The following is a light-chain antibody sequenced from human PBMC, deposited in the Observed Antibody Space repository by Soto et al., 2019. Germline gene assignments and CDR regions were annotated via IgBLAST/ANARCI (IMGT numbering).Light chain of an antibody. CDR2: EHN. CDR3: GTWDNNLKGV. V-gene: IGLV1-51*02. Sequence: QSVLTQPPSVSAAPGQKVTISCSGSSSNIGSNYVSWYQHFPGAAPKLLIYEHNKRPSGIPDRFSASKSGTSATLDIAGLQTGDEADYYCGTWDNNLKGVFGTGTKVTAL. CDR1: SSNIGSNY. J-gene: IGLJ1*01.